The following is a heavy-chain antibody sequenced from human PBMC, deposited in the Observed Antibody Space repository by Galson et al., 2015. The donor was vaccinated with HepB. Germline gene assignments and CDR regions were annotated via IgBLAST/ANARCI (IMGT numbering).Heavy chain of an antibody. J-gene: IGHJ6*02. V-gene: IGHV1-69*04. CDR1: GGTFSSYA. Sequence: SVKVSCKASGGTFSSYAISWVRQAPGQGLEWMGRIIPILGIANYAQKFQGRVTITADKSTSTAYMELSSLRSEDTAVYYCARDFRQWLFPYYYYYGIDVWGQGTTVTVSS. CDR2: IIPILGIA. D-gene: IGHD6-19*01. CDR3: ARDFRQWLFPYYYYYGIDV.